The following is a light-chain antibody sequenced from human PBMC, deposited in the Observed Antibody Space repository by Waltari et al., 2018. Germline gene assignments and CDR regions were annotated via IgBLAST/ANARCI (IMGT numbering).Light chain of an antibody. V-gene: IGKV1-12*01. Sequence: DIQMTQSTYSVSASVGDRVTITCRASQDISNWLAWYQQRPDKAPRLLIYGASRLQSGVPSRFSGSRSGTDFTLTISSVQPEDFATYYCQQANSFPLTFGQGTRLDIK. CDR3: QQANSFPLT. CDR1: QDISNW. CDR2: GAS. J-gene: IGKJ5*01.